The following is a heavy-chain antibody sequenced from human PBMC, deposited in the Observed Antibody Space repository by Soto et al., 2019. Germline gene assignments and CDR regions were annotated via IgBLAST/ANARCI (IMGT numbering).Heavy chain of an antibody. V-gene: IGHV1-18*04. D-gene: IGHD5-18*01. Sequence: GASVKVSCKTSGYMFNSYGLSWVRQAPGQGLEWVGWISGYNGKTTYEQKFQGRVNMTIDTSTNTAYMDLRSLRSDDTAVYYCARDETYSSYYFDYWGQGTLVTVSS. CDR1: GYMFNSYG. J-gene: IGHJ4*02. CDR2: ISGYNGKT. CDR3: ARDETYSSYYFDY.